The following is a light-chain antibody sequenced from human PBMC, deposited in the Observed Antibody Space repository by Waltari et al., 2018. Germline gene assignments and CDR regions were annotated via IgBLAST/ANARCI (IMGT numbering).Light chain of an antibody. CDR2: KAS. J-gene: IGKJ4*01. V-gene: IGKV1-5*03. CDR3: QQYNNYSPLT. Sequence: DIQMTQSPSTLSAFVGDRVTITCRASQSISSWLAWYQQKLGKAPKLLIYKASILETGVPSRFSGSGSGTEFTLTISSLQPYDFATYYCQQYNNYSPLTFGGGTKVEIK. CDR1: QSISSW.